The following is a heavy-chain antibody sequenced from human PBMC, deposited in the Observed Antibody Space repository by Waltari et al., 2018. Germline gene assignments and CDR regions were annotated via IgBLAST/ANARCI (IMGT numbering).Heavy chain of an antibody. Sequence: QVQLVESGGGVVQPGGSLRLSCAASGFNFKNYGMHWVRQAPGKGLEWVAFIRYDGTNKYYADSVKGRFTISRDNSKNTVYLQMHSLRAEDTAVYYCAKDRYGSGSSHYYYYMDVWGKGTAVTVSS. CDR1: GFNFKNYG. J-gene: IGHJ6*03. V-gene: IGHV3-30*02. CDR2: IRYDGTNK. CDR3: AKDRYGSGSSHYYYYMDV. D-gene: IGHD3-10*01.